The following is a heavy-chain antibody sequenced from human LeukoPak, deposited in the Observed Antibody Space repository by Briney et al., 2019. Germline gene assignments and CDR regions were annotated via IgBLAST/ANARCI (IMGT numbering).Heavy chain of an antibody. CDR2: VSASGYT. D-gene: IGHD5-18*01. V-gene: IGHV4-61*02. J-gene: IGHJ3*02. Sequence: SKTLSLTCTVSASISSGDYYWNWIRQPAGKGLEWIGRVSASGYTNYNPSLRSRITISVDTSKNQFSLELTSVTAADTAVYYCARIRRGYSYGYGAFDIWGQGTMVTVSS. CDR3: ARIRRGYSYGYGAFDI. CDR1: ASISSGDYY.